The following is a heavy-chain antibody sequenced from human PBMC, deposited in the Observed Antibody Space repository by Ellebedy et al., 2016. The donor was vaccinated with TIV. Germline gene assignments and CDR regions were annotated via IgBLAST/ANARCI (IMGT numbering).Heavy chain of an antibody. CDR3: ARESVRYFDWDY. CDR1: GFTLSGYW. Sequence: PGGSLRLSCVASGFTLSGYWMHWVRQVPGKGLVWLARINTDGSSTSYADSVEGRFTISRENAKKTLYLEMSGLRSDDTAVYYCARESVRYFDWDYWGQGTLVAV. J-gene: IGHJ4*02. D-gene: IGHD3-9*01. CDR2: INTDGSST. V-gene: IGHV3-74*01.